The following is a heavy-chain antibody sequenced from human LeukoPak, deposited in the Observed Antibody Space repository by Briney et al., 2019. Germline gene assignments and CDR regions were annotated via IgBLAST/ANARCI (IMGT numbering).Heavy chain of an antibody. Sequence: SGALSLTCAVYGESFSGYYWSCIREPPGKGLECIGEINHSGSTNYNPSLKSRVTISVDTSKNQFSLKLSSVTAADTAVYYCAIGLIAAATFDYWGQGTLVTVSS. J-gene: IGHJ4*02. CDR2: INHSGST. V-gene: IGHV4-34*01. D-gene: IGHD6-13*01. CDR1: GESFSGYY. CDR3: AIGLIAAATFDY.